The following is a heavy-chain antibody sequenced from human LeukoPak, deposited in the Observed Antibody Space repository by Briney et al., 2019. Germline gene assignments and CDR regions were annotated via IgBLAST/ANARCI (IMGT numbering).Heavy chain of an antibody. Sequence: PGGSLRLSCAASGFTFSNFWMHWVRQAPGKGLVWVSRINSDGSDTSYADSVKGRLTISRDNAKNTLYLQMNSQRAEDTAIYYCVGGYDPHYWGQGTLVTVSS. J-gene: IGHJ4*02. D-gene: IGHD2-8*02. V-gene: IGHV3-74*01. CDR2: INSDGSDT. CDR3: VGGYDPHY. CDR1: GFTFSNFW.